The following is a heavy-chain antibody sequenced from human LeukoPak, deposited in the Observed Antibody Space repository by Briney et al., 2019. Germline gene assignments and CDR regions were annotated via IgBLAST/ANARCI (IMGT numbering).Heavy chain of an antibody. Sequence: PSETLSLTCTVSGGSISSSSYYWGWIRQPPGKGLEWIGNIYYSGSTYYNPSLRSRVTISVDTSKNQFSLKVSSVTAADTAVYYCARVPHSVEGSMKAVFIHYFDYWGQGSLVTVSS. CDR1: GGSISSSSYY. CDR3: ARVPHSVEGSMKAVFIHYFDY. CDR2: IYYSGST. J-gene: IGHJ4*02. D-gene: IGHD3-22*01. V-gene: IGHV4-39*07.